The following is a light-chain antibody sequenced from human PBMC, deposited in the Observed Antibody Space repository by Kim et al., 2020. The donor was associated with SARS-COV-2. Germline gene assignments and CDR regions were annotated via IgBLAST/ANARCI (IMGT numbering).Light chain of an antibody. J-gene: IGLJ1*01. CDR2: DVT. V-gene: IGLV2-14*03. CDR3: SSYRSTSYV. CDR1: SSDVGGRNL. Sequence: QSALTQPASVSGSPGQSITISCTGTSSDVGGRNLVSWYQQHPGKAPKLMIYDVTNRPSGVSNRFSGSKSGNTASLTISGLQAEDEADYYCSSYRSTSYVFGTGTKVTVL.